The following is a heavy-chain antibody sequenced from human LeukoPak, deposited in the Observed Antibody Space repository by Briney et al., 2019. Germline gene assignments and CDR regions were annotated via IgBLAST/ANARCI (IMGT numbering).Heavy chain of an antibody. J-gene: IGHJ4*02. CDR2: INPNGGGT. CDR1: GYTLTELS. D-gene: IGHD3-10*01. Sequence: GASVKVSCKVSGYTLTELSMHWVRQAPGQGLEWMGWINPNGGGTNYAQKFQGRVTMTRDTSISTAYMELSRLRSDDTAVYYCARDVLQITMVRGVNLGLPDYWGQGTLVTVSS. CDR3: ARDVLQITMVRGVNLGLPDY. V-gene: IGHV1-2*02.